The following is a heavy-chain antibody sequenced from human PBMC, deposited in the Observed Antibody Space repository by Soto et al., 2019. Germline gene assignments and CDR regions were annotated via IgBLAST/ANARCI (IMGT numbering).Heavy chain of an antibody. D-gene: IGHD3-22*01. CDR1: GFTFSSYG. V-gene: IGHV3-33*01. CDR2: TWYDGSNK. CDR3: AGSSGYYFFAY. J-gene: IGHJ4*02. Sequence: QVQLVESGGGVVQPGRSLRLSCAASGFTFSSYGMHWVRQAPGKGLEWVAVTWYDGSNKYYADSVKGRFTLSRDNSKNTLYLQMHSLRAEDTAVYYCAGSSGYYFFAYWGQGTLVTVSS.